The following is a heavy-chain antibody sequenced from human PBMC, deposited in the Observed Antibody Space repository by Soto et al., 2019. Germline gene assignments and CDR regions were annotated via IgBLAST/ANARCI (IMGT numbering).Heavy chain of an antibody. CDR3: ARPYGGNSGGLDV. D-gene: IGHD4-17*01. Sequence: QVQLVQSGAEVKKPGASVKVSCKASGYTFTGYYMHWVRQAPGQGLEWMGWINPNSGGTNYAQKFQGWVTMTRDTSISTAYMELRRRRSDDTAVYYCARPYGGNSGGLDVWGQGTTVTVSS. J-gene: IGHJ6*02. V-gene: IGHV1-2*04. CDR1: GYTFTGYY. CDR2: INPNSGGT.